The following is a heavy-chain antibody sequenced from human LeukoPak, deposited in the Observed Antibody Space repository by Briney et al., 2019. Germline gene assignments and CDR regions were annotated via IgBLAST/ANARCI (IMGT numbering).Heavy chain of an antibody. CDR1: GFTFSSYE. CDR2: ISSSGSTI. Sequence: GGSLRLSCAASGFTFSSYEMNWVRQAPGKGLEWVSYISSSGSTIYYADSVKGRFTISRDNAKNSLYLQMNSLRAEDTAVYYCASGGDYDYYYYYMDVWGKGTTVTISS. D-gene: IGHD4-17*01. CDR3: ASGGDYDYYYYYMDV. J-gene: IGHJ6*03. V-gene: IGHV3-48*03.